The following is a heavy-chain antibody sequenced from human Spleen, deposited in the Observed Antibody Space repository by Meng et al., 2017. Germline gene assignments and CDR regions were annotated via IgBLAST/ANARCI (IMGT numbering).Heavy chain of an antibody. CDR2: ITSSASTI. J-gene: IGHJ4*02. Sequence: GESLKISCAASGFTFSSYEMNWVRQAPGKGLEWVAYITSSASTIYYADSVQGRFTISRDNAKNSLYLQMNSLRAEDTAVYYCARVGGSYSDYWGQGTLVTVSS. CDR1: GFTFSSYE. CDR3: ARVGGSYSDY. V-gene: IGHV3-48*03. D-gene: IGHD1-26*01.